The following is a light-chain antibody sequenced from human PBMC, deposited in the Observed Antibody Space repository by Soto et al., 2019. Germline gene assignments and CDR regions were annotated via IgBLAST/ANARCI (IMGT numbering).Light chain of an antibody. J-gene: IGLJ3*02. CDR3: AAWDDSLGGVL. V-gene: IGLV1-47*01. CDR1: SSNIGRNY. Sequence: QSVLTQPPSASGTPGQRVTISCSGNSSNIGRNYVNWYQVFPGPAPKLLIYRITQRPSGVPDRVSASKSGTSASLAISGLRPEDEADYYCAAWDDSLGGVLFGGGTKLTVL. CDR2: RIT.